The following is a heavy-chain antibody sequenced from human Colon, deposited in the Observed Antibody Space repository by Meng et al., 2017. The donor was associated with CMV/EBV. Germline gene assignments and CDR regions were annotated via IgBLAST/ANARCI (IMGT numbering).Heavy chain of an antibody. CDR3: AHGRGWLTDY. V-gene: IGHV2-5*02. CDR2: IYWDDDN. CDR1: GFSLRTPEVG. J-gene: IGHJ4*02. D-gene: IGHD6-19*01. Sequence: QITLKESCPTLVKPTQTLTLTCTSSGFSLRTPEVGVHWIRQPPGKALEWLALIYWDDDNQFRPSLKNRITITKDTSKNQVVLTMTNMDPVDTATYYCAHGRGWLTDYWGQGTLVTVSS.